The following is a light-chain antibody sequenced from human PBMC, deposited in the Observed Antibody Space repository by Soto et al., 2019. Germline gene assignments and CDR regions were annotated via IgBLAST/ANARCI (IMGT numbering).Light chain of an antibody. V-gene: IGLV2-14*01. CDR3: SSYTSSSTLLYV. CDR2: DVS. CDR1: SSDVGGYNY. J-gene: IGLJ1*01. Sequence: QSALTQPASVSGSPGQSITISCTGTSSDVGGYNYVSWYQQHPGKPPKLMIYDVSNRPSGVSNRFSGSKSGNTASLTISGLQAEDEADYYCSSYTSSSTLLYVFGAGTKLTVL.